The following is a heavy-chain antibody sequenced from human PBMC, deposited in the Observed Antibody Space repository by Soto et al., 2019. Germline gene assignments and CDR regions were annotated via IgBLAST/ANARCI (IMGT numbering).Heavy chain of an antibody. D-gene: IGHD6-6*01. CDR3: ARAKSSIADFDY. V-gene: IGHV3-30-3*01. CDR2: ISYDGSNK. Sequence: GALRLSCAASGFTFSSYAMHWVRQAPGKGLEWVAVISYDGSNKYYADSVKGRFTISRDNSKNTLYLQMNSLRAEDTAVYYCARAKSSIADFDYWGQGTLVTVSS. J-gene: IGHJ4*02. CDR1: GFTFSSYA.